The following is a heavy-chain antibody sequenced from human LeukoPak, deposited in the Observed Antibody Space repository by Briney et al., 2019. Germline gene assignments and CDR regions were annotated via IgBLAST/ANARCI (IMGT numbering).Heavy chain of an antibody. CDR2: ISSSSSYI. CDR3: ARVSRYSYGYSYFDY. D-gene: IGHD5-18*01. CDR1: GFTFSSYS. J-gene: IGHJ4*02. V-gene: IGHV3-21*01. Sequence: GGSLRLSCAASGFTFSSYSMNWVRQAPGKGLEWVSSISSSSSYIYYADSVKGRFTISRDNAKNSLYLQMNSLRAEDTAVYYCARVSRYSYGYSYFDYWGQGTLVTVSS.